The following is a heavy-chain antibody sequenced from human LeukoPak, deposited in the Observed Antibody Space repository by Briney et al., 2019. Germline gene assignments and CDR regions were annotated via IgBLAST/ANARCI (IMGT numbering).Heavy chain of an antibody. J-gene: IGHJ4*02. Sequence: PGGSLRLSCAASGFTFSSYVMSWVRQAPGKGLEWVSAITGSGSGTYYADSVKGRFTISRDNSKNTLYLQMNSLRAEDTAVYYCAKEMFGELLYCFDYWGQGTLVTVSS. CDR1: GFTFSSYV. CDR2: ITGSGSGT. CDR3: AKEMFGELLYCFDY. D-gene: IGHD3-10*02. V-gene: IGHV3-23*01.